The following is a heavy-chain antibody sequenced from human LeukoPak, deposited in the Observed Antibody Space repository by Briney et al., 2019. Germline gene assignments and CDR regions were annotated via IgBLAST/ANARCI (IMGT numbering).Heavy chain of an antibody. J-gene: IGHJ4*02. Sequence: PGGSLRLSCAASGFTFSSYSMNWVRQAPRKGLEWVSSISSSSSYIYYADSLKGRFTISRDNAKSTLYLQMNSLRVEDTAVYYCARADDGANSWVNYWGQGTLVTVSS. CDR2: ISSSSSYI. CDR1: GFTFSSYS. V-gene: IGHV3-21*01. CDR3: ARADDGANSWVNY. D-gene: IGHD4-23*01.